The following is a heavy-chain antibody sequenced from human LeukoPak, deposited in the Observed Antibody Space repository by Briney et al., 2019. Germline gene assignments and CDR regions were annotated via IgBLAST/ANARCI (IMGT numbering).Heavy chain of an antibody. Sequence: GGSLRLSCAASGFTFSGYTMSWVRLAPGKGLEWVSAISGSGGSTYYTDSVKGRFTISRDNSKNTLWLQMNSLRAEDTAVYYCAKDGFLLWRGAFDIWGQGTMVTVSS. CDR2: ISGSGGST. D-gene: IGHD2-21*01. V-gene: IGHV3-23*01. CDR3: AKDGFLLWRGAFDI. J-gene: IGHJ3*02. CDR1: GFTFSGYT.